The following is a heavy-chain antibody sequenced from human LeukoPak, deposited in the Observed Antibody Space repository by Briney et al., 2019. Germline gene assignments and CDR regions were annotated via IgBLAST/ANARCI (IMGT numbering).Heavy chain of an antibody. J-gene: IGHJ5*02. V-gene: IGHV3-21*01. CDR2: ISSSSSYM. CDR1: GFTFNKYG. CDR3: ARNIESGWFDP. Sequence: GGSLRLSCAASGFTFNKYGMHWVRQAPGKGLEWVSSISSSSSYMYYADSVKGRFTISRDNAKNSLYLQMNSLRVEDTAVYYCARNIESGWFDPWGPGTLVTVSS. D-gene: IGHD1/OR15-1a*01.